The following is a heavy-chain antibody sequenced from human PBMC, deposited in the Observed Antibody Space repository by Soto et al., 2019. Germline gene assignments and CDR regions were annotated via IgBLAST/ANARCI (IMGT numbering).Heavy chain of an antibody. V-gene: IGHV3-48*03. J-gene: IGHJ4*02. Sequence: EVQLVESGGGLVQPGGSLRLPCAASGFSFSTYEMMWVRQAPGKGLEWVSYIGTSGGPTYYADSVKGRFTISRDNSKNSLYLEVNSLGAEDTALYYCATSLSGYYYNYWGQGTLVTVSS. D-gene: IGHD3-22*01. CDR2: IGTSGGPT. CDR1: GFSFSTYE. CDR3: ATSLSGYYYNY.